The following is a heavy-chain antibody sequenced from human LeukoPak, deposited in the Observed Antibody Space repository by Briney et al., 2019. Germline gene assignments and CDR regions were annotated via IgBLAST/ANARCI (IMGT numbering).Heavy chain of an antibody. CDR1: GFTFSGFW. D-gene: IGHD1-26*01. CDR3: ARDQVGPED. V-gene: IGHV3-7*01. CDR2: MNQDGSEK. Sequence: PGGSLRLSCAASGFTFSGFWMSWVRQAPGKGLEWVANMNQDGSEKYYVDSVKGRFTISRDNAKSSLYLQMNSLTVEDTAVYYCARDQVGPEDWGQGTLVTVSS. J-gene: IGHJ4*02.